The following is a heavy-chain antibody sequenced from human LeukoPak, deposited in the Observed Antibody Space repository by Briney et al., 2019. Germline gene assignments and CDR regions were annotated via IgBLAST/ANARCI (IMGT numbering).Heavy chain of an antibody. J-gene: IGHJ5*01. Sequence: SETLSFTCAVSGASISSSIHYWGWVRQPPGKGLEWIGSVYYSGGTYYNPSLESRLTISVDTSNNRFSLKLKSVTAADTAVFYCARVTTGSTTLDSWGQGILVTVSS. CDR1: GASISSSIHY. V-gene: IGHV4-39*02. CDR2: VYYSGGT. CDR3: ARVTTGSTTLDS. D-gene: IGHD1-1*01.